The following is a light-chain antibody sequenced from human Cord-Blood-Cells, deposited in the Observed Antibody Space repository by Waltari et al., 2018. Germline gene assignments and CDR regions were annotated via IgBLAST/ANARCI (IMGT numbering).Light chain of an antibody. J-gene: IGLJ2*01. CDR1: SSGVGSCNH. CDR2: EGS. CDR3: CSYAGSTV. Sequence: QSALTQPASVSGSPGQSITIPCTGNSSGVGSCNHVSWYQQHPGNAPKLMIYEGSTPPSGVSNRFSGSKSGNTASLTISGLQAEYEADYYCCSYAGSTVFGGGTKLTVL. V-gene: IGLV2-23*01.